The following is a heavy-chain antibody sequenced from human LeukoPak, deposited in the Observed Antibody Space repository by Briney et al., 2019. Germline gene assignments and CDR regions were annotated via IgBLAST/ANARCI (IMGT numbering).Heavy chain of an antibody. J-gene: IGHJ4*02. V-gene: IGHV4-59*12. Sequence: PEALSVTRSVSGGSISRYFWSSGRPPPRERLGWGGYIFYSRSTNYTPSLKSRVTISVDRSKNQFSLKLSSVTAADTAVYYCARGIAWDAQQLVSLDYWGQGTLVTVSS. CDR3: ARGIAWDAQQLVSLDY. CDR1: GGSISRYF. CDR2: IFYSRST. D-gene: IGHD6-13*01.